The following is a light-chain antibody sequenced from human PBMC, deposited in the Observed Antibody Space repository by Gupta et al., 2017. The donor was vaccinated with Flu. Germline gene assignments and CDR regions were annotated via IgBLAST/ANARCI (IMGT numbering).Light chain of an antibody. V-gene: IGKV3-20*01. J-gene: IGKJ1*01. CDR1: QSVSSIY. CDR2: GAS. Sequence: EIVLTHSPGTLSLSPGERATLSCRASQSVSSIYLAWYQQRPGQAPRLLIYGASSRATGIPDRFSGSGSGTDFTLTISRLEPEDFAVYYCQQYGSSPPRTFGQGTKVEIK. CDR3: QQYGSSPPRT.